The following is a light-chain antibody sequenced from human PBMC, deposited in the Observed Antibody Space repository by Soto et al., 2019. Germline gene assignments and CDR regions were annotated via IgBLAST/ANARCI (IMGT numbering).Light chain of an antibody. Sequence: QSALTQPPSASGSPGQSVTISCTGTSSDVGGYNYVSWYQQHPGKAPKLMIYEVTKRPSGVPDRFSGSKSGNTASLTVSGLLAEDEADYYCASYAGGNQVFGTGPKLTVL. CDR1: SSDVGGYNY. CDR2: EVT. CDR3: ASYAGGNQV. J-gene: IGLJ1*01. V-gene: IGLV2-8*01.